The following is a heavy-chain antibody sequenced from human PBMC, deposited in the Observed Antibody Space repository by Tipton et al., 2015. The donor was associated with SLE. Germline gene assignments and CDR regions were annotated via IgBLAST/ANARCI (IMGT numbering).Heavy chain of an antibody. CDR1: GFTFSSYA. CDR2: ISGSGLRT. D-gene: IGHD1-20*01. CDR3: ARGGYHWAYYYGMDV. J-gene: IGHJ6*02. Sequence: SLRLSCAASGFTFSSYAMTWLRQAPGKGLEWVSAISGSGLRTYYADSVKGRFTISRDNAENILFLQMNSLRAEDTALYFCARGGYHWAYYYGMDVWGQGTAVTVSS. V-gene: IGHV3-23*01.